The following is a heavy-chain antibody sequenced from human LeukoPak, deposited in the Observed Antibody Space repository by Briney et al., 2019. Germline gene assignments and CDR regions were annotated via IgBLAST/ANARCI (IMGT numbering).Heavy chain of an antibody. CDR3: ARGPDIVVVPAKNWFDP. Sequence: PGGSLRLSCAASGFTFSSYGMHWVRQAPGKGLEWVAVIWYDGSNKYYADSVKGRFTISRDNSKNTLYLQVNSLRAEDTAVYYCARGPDIVVVPAKNWFDPWGQGTLVTVSS. CDR1: GFTFSSYG. CDR2: IWYDGSNK. D-gene: IGHD2-2*01. V-gene: IGHV3-33*01. J-gene: IGHJ5*02.